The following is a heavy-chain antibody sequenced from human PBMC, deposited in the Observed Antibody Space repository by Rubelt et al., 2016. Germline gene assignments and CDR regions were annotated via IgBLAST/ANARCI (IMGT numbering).Heavy chain of an antibody. Sequence: VRQAPGQGLEWMGWISAYNGNTNYAQKLQGRVTMTTDTSTSTAYMELRSLRSDDTAVYYCARSVPLSIAARGCWFDPWGQGTLVTVSS. CDR3: ARSVPLSIAARGCWFDP. V-gene: IGHV1-18*01. CDR2: ISAYNGNT. J-gene: IGHJ5*02. D-gene: IGHD6-6*01.